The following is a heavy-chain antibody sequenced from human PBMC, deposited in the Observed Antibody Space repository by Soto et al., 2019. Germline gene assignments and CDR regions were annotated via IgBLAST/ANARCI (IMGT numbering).Heavy chain of an antibody. D-gene: IGHD3-9*01. V-gene: IGHV4-59*01. J-gene: IGHJ5*02. CDR1: GGSISSYY. CDR2: IYYSGST. CDR3: ARTYYDILTGIPHWFDP. Sequence: SETLSLTCTVSGGSISSYYWSWIRQPPGKGLEWIGYIYYSGSTNYNPSLKSRVTISVDTSKNQFSLKLSSVTAADTAVYYCARTYYDILTGIPHWFDPWGQGTLVTVSS.